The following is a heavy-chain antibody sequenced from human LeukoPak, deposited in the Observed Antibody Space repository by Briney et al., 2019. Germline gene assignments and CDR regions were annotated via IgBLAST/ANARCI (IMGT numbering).Heavy chain of an antibody. V-gene: IGHV3-21*01. CDR2: ISSSSSYI. CDR1: GFTFSSYS. Sequence: GGSLRLSCAASGFTFSSYSMNWVRQAPGKGLEWVSSISSSSSYIYYADSVKGRFTISRDNAKNSLYLQMNSLRAEDTAVYYCAREKPYYDFWSGYYSFDYWGQGTLVTVSS. J-gene: IGHJ4*02. D-gene: IGHD3-3*01. CDR3: AREKPYYDFWSGYYSFDY.